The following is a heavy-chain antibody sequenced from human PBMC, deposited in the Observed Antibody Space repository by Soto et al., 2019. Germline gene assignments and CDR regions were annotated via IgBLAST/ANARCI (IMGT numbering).Heavy chain of an antibody. V-gene: IGHV5-10-1*01. CDR2: IDPSDSYT. CDR3: ARHYSNYGWFDP. D-gene: IGHD4-4*01. CDR1: GYSFTIYW. Sequence: PGESLKISCKGSGYSFTIYWISWVRQMPGKGLEWMGRIDPSDSYTNYSPSFQGHVTISADKSISTAYLQWSSLKASDTAMYYCARHYSNYGWFDPWGQGTLVTVSS. J-gene: IGHJ5*02.